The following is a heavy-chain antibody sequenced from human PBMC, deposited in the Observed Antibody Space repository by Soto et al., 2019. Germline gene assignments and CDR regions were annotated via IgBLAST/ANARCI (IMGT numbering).Heavy chain of an antibody. D-gene: IGHD3-22*01. V-gene: IGHV4-31*03. CDR2: IYHSGST. Sequence: SETLSVTCTVSGGSISSGGYYWSWIRQHPGKGLEWIGYIYHSGSTYYNPSLKSRVTISVDTSKNQFSLKLSSVTAADTAVYYCASGDSSAIGGSDAFDIWGQGTMVTVSS. J-gene: IGHJ3*02. CDR3: ASGDSSAIGGSDAFDI. CDR1: GGSISSGGYY.